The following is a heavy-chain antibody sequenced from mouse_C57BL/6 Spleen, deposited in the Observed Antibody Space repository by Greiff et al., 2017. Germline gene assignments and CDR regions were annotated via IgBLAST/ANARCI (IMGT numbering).Heavy chain of an antibody. CDR3: ASSQLGIQTAPPFAY. CDR1: GYTFTDYT. J-gene: IGHJ3*01. D-gene: IGHD3-2*01. CDR2: IYPRDGST. Sequence: VQLQQSDAELVKPGASVKISCKVSGYTFTDYTIHWMKQRPEQGLEWIGYIYPRDGSTKYNEKFKGKATLTADKSSSTAYMQLNSLTSEDSAVYVCASSQLGIQTAPPFAYWGQGTLVTVSA. V-gene: IGHV1-78*01.